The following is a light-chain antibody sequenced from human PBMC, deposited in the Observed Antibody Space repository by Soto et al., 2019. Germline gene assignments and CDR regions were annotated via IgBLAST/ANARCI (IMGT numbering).Light chain of an antibody. CDR1: SSNIGTNY. CDR2: SNN. CDR3: AAWDDSLSGYV. V-gene: IGLV1-47*02. J-gene: IGLJ1*01. Sequence: QCVLTQPPSASGTPGQRVTISCSGSSSNIGTNYVYWYQQLPGTAPKLLIYSNNQRPSGVPDRFSGSKSGTSASLAISGLRSEDEADYYCAAWDDSLSGYVFGTGTKVTVL.